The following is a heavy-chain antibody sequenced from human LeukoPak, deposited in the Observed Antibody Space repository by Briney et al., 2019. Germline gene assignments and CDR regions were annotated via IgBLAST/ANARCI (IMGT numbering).Heavy chain of an antibody. CDR2: IYYSGST. V-gene: IGHV4-39*01. Sequence: KPSETLSLTCTVSGGSISSSSYYWGWIRQPPGKGLEWIGSIYYSGSTYYNPSLKSRVTISVDTSKNQFSLKLSSVTAAVTAVYYCARRLESGDYGILDYWGQGTLVTVSS. CDR1: GGSISSSSYY. CDR3: ARRLESGDYGILDY. D-gene: IGHD4-17*01. J-gene: IGHJ4*02.